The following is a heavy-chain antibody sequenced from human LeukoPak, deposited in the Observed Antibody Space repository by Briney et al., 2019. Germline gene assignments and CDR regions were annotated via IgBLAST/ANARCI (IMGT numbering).Heavy chain of an antibody. CDR3: ARDCSASSSDYYPLGY. CDR1: GFTVSSKY. CDR2: IYSGGST. Sequence: GGSLRLSCAASGFTVSSKYMSWVRQAPGKGLEWVSVIYSGGSTYYADSVKSRFTISRDNSKNTVYLQMNSLRAEDTAVCYCARDCSASSSDYYPLGYWGQGTLVTVSS. J-gene: IGHJ4*02. V-gene: IGHV3-66*01. D-gene: IGHD3-22*01.